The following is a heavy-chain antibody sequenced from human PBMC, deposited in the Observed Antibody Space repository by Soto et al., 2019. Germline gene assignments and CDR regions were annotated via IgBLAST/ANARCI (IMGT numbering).Heavy chain of an antibody. Sequence: SETLSLTCAVYGGSFSGYYWSWIRQPPGKGLEWIGEINHSGSTNYNPSLKSRVTISVDTSKNQFSLKLSSVTAADTAVYYCARGTVGATVGFDYWGQGTLVTVS. CDR2: INHSGST. J-gene: IGHJ4*02. D-gene: IGHD1-26*01. CDR3: ARGTVGATVGFDY. V-gene: IGHV4-34*01. CDR1: GGSFSGYY.